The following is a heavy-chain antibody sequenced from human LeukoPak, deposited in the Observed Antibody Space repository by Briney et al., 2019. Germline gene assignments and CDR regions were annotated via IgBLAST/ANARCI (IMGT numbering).Heavy chain of an antibody. CDR2: IYYSGTT. CDR1: GGSISSSSYY. J-gene: IGHJ5*02. V-gene: IGHV4-39*07. Sequence: SETLSLTCTVSGGSISSSSYYWAWIRQPPGKGLEWIGSIYYSGTTFYNPSLKSRVTISVDTSKNQFSLKLSSVTAADTAVYYCARDRVTIFGVVTHNWFDPWGQGTLVTVSS. CDR3: ARDRVTIFGVVTHNWFDP. D-gene: IGHD3-3*01.